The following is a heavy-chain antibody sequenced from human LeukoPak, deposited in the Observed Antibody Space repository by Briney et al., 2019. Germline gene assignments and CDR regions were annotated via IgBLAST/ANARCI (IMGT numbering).Heavy chain of an antibody. Sequence: GGSLRLSCAASGFTFDDYAMHWVRQAPGKGLEWVSGISWNSGSIGYADSVKGRFTISRDNAKNSLYLQLNSLRVEDTAVYYCKSGGAAPGSLDNWGQGTLVTVSP. CDR1: GFTFDDYA. D-gene: IGHD6-13*01. J-gene: IGHJ4*02. V-gene: IGHV3-9*01. CDR3: KSGGAAPGSLDN. CDR2: ISWNSGSI.